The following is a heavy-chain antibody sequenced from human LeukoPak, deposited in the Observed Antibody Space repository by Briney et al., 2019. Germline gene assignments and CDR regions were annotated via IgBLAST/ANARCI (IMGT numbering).Heavy chain of an antibody. Sequence: PSETLSLTCSFSGYSISSSYYWGWIRQPPGKGLEWIGSIYYSGSTYYNPSLKSRVTISVDTSKNQFSLKLSSVTAADTAVYYCARGGSYTGQFYYFDYWGQGTLVTVSS. CDR2: IYYSGST. J-gene: IGHJ4*02. V-gene: IGHV4-38-2*02. CDR3: ARGGSYTGQFYYFDY. CDR1: GYSISSSYY. D-gene: IGHD1-26*01.